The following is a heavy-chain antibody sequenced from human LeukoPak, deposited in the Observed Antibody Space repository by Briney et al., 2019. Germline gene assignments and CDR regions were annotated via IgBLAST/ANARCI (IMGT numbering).Heavy chain of an antibody. Sequence: GGSLRLSCAASGFTFSSFALSWVRQAPGKGLEWISGISGSGGRTDSADSVKGRFTISRDNSKNTLYLQMSSLRADDTALYYCAKSPPRCSGGSCYGYWGQGTLVTVSS. CDR1: GFTFSSFA. D-gene: IGHD2-15*01. CDR3: AKSPPRCSGGSCYGY. J-gene: IGHJ4*02. V-gene: IGHV3-23*01. CDR2: ISGSGGRT.